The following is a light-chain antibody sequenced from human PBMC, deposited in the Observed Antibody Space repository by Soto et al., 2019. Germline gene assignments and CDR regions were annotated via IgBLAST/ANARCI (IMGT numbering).Light chain of an antibody. V-gene: IGLV2-23*02. Sequence: QSVLTQPASVSGSPGQSITISCTGTSSDVGGHNLVSWYQQHPGRGPRLMISYVSRRPSGVSNRFSGSKSGNTASLTISGLQAEDDADYYCCSYAGGGTVVFGGGTKVTVL. J-gene: IGLJ2*01. CDR1: SSDVGGHNL. CDR2: YVS. CDR3: CSYAGGGTVV.